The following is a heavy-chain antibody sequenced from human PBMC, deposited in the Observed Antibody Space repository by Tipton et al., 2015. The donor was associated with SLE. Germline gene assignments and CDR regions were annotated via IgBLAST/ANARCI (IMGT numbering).Heavy chain of an antibody. D-gene: IGHD6-13*01. Sequence: TLSLTCTVSGGSISSGSYYWSWIRQPAGKGLEWIGYIYTSGSTNYNPSLKSRVTISVDTSKNQFTLKLSSVTAADTAVYYCAREGGYSAPFDYWGQGTLVTVSS. J-gene: IGHJ4*02. CDR3: AREGGYSAPFDY. CDR1: GGSISSGSYY. V-gene: IGHV4-61*09. CDR2: IYTSGST.